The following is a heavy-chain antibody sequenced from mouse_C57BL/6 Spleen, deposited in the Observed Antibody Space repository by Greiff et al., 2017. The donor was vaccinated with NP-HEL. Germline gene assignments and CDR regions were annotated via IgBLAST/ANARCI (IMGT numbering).Heavy chain of an antibody. J-gene: IGHJ4*01. V-gene: IGHV5-17*01. Sequence: EVKLMESGGGLVKPGGSLKLSCAASGFTFSDYGMHWVRQAPEKGLEWVAYISSGSSTIYYADTVKGRFTISRDNAKNTLFLQMTSLRSEDTAMYYCARAYDYAYWGQGTSVTVSS. CDR3: ARAYDYAY. CDR1: GFTFSDYG. CDR2: ISSGSSTI. D-gene: IGHD2-4*01.